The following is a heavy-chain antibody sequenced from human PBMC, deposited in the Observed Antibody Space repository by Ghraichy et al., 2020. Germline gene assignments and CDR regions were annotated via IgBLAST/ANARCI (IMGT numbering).Heavy chain of an antibody. CDR1: GFTFDDYA. J-gene: IGHJ6*02. D-gene: IGHD3-10*01. Sequence: GGSLRLSCAASGFTFDDYAMHWVRQAPGKGLEWVSGISWNSGSIGYVDSVKGRFTISRDNAKNSLYLQMNSLRAEDTALYYCAKSGVYYYGMDVWGQGTTVTVSS. CDR3: AKSGVYYYGMDV. CDR2: ISWNSGSI. V-gene: IGHV3-9*01.